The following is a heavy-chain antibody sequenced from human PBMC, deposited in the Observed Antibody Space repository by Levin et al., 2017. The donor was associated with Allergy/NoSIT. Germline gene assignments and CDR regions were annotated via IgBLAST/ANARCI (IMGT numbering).Heavy chain of an antibody. Sequence: SLRLSCAASGFTFSSYAMHWVRQAPGKGLEWVAVISYDGSNKYYADSVKGRFTISRDNSKNTLYLQMNSLRAEDTAVYYCARDSKNIQLWPDAFDIWGQGTMVTVSS. V-gene: IGHV3-30-3*01. D-gene: IGHD5-18*01. CDR3: ARDSKNIQLWPDAFDI. CDR1: GFTFSSYA. J-gene: IGHJ3*02. CDR2: ISYDGSNK.